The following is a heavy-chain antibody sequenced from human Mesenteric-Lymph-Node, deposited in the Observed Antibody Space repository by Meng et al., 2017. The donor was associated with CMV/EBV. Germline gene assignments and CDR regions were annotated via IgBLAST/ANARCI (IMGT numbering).Heavy chain of an antibody. J-gene: IGHJ4*02. CDR2: ISYDGNYK. CDR1: FRNYP. CDR3: ARVLSPRRIVAAGGGVFDY. Sequence: FRNYPMHWVRQAPGKGLEWVALISYDGNYKFFADSVKGRLTISRDNSKDTVYLQMSSLRAEDTAVYYCARVLSPRRIVAAGGGVFDYWGQGTLVTVSS. D-gene: IGHD6-13*01. V-gene: IGHV3-30*04.